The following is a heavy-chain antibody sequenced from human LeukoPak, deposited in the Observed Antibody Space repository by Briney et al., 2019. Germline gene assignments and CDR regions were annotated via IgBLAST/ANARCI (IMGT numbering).Heavy chain of an antibody. V-gene: IGHV3-48*03. CDR3: ARVVVVVPAAPGGGMDV. CDR2: ISSIGSTI. Sequence: GRSRRLSCAASGFTFSSYEMNWVRQAAGKVLEWVSYISSIGSTIYYADSVKGRFTISRDNAKNSLYLQMNSLRAEDTAVYYCARVVVVVPAAPGGGMDVWGKGTTVTVSS. CDR1: GFTFSSYE. J-gene: IGHJ6*04. D-gene: IGHD2-2*01.